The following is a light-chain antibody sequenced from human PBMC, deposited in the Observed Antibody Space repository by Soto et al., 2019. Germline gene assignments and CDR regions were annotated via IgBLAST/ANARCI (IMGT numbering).Light chain of an antibody. V-gene: IGKV3-15*01. CDR1: QSVSSN. CDR2: DAS. J-gene: IGKJ5*01. CDR3: QQYHNWPIT. Sequence: EIVMTQSPDTLSVSPGERATPSGRASQSVSSNLAWHQQKPGQAPRILMYDASTRATGIPARFSGSGSGTEFTLTISSLQSEDFAVYYCQQYHNWPITVGQGTRLEIK.